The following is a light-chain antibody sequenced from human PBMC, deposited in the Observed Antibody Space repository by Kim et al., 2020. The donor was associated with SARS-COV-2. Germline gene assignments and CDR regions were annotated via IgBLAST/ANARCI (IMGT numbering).Light chain of an antibody. CDR3: CSYAGSSTLV. J-gene: IGLJ3*02. CDR1: TSDVGSYNL. V-gene: IGLV2-23*02. Sequence: GQSITISCTGTTSDVGSYNLVSWYQQHPRKVPKLMIYEVSKRPSGVSNRFSGSKSGNTASLTISGLQAEDEAEYYCCSYAGSSTLVFGGGTKVTVL. CDR2: EVS.